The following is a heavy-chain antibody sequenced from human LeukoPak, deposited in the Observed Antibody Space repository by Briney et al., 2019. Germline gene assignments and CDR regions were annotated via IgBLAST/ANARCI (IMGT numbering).Heavy chain of an antibody. CDR3: ARDPPRDGYNLSFDY. D-gene: IGHD5-24*01. V-gene: IGHV1-69*05. CDR2: IIPIFGTA. J-gene: IGHJ4*02. Sequence: SVKVSCKASGGTFSSYAISWVRQAPGQGLEWMGRIIPIFGTANYAQKFQGRVTITTDESTSTAYMELSSLRSEDTAVYYCARDPPRDGYNLSFDYWGQGTLVTVSS. CDR1: GGTFSSYA.